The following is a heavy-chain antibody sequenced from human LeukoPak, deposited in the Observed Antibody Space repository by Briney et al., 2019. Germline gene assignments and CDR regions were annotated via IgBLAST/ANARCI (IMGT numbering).Heavy chain of an antibody. V-gene: IGHV3-74*01. CDR2: INSDGSST. J-gene: IGHJ6*03. Sequence: GGSLRLSCAASGFTFSSYWMHWVRQAPGKGLVWVSRINSDGSSTSYADSVEGRFTISRDNAKNTLYLQMNSLRAEDTAVYYCAREGTGTLTYYMDVWGKGTTVTVSS. D-gene: IGHD1-1*01. CDR3: AREGTGTLTYYMDV. CDR1: GFTFSSYW.